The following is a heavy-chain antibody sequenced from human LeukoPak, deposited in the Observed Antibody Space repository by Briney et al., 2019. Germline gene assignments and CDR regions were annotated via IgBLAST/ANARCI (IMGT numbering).Heavy chain of an antibody. V-gene: IGHV3-53*01. Sequence: GGSLRPSCAVSGLTVSNNYMSWVRQAPGKGLEWVSVSGGSTAYADSVKGRFTISRDNAKNTLYLQMNSLRADDTAVYYCVRARTTVPNLFDYWGQGTLVTVSS. CDR1: GLTVSNNY. CDR2: SGGST. CDR3: VRARTTVPNLFDY. J-gene: IGHJ4*02. D-gene: IGHD4-17*01.